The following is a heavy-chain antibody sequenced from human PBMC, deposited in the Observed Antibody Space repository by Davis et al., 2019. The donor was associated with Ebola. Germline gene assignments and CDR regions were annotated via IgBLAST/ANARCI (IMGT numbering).Heavy chain of an antibody. J-gene: IGHJ6*02. CDR2: ISYDGNDK. V-gene: IGHV3-30*04. CDR1: GFTFSSYA. D-gene: IGHD2-8*01. CDR3: ARSDGQYFYGMDV. Sequence: GESLKISCAASGFTFSSYAMHWVRQAPGKGLEWVTVISYDGNDKFYIESVKGRFTISRDNFKNTLYLQLNSLRLEDTAVYYCARSDGQYFYGMDVWGQGTTVTVSS.